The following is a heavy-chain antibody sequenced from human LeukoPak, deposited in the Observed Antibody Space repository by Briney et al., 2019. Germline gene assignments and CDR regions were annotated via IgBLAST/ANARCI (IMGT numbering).Heavy chain of an antibody. Sequence: ASVKVSCKASGYTFTGYYMHWLRQAPGQGLEWMGWINPNSGGTNYAQKFQGRVTMTRDTSISTAYMELSRLRSDDTAVYYCARDYYDSSGYYYLLLYYFDYWGQGTLVTVSS. J-gene: IGHJ4*02. D-gene: IGHD3-22*01. CDR2: INPNSGGT. CDR3: ARDYYDSSGYYYLLLYYFDY. V-gene: IGHV1-2*02. CDR1: GYTFTGYY.